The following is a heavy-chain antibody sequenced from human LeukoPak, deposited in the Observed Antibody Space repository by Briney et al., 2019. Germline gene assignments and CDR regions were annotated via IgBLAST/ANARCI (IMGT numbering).Heavy chain of an antibody. CDR2: ISSSSSYI. CDR3: ARDSSGSYSY. V-gene: IGHV3-21*01. CDR1: GFTFSTYE. D-gene: IGHD1-26*01. J-gene: IGHJ4*02. Sequence: GGSLRLSCAASGFTFSTYEMNWVRQAPGKGLEWVSSISSSSSYIYYADSVKGRFTISRDNAKNSLYLQMNSLRAEDTAVYYCARDSSGSYSYWGQGTLVTVSS.